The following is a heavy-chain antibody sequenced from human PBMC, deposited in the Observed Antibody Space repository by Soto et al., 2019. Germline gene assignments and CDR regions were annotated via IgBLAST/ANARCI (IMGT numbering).Heavy chain of an antibody. J-gene: IGHJ1*01. Sequence: PGGSLRLSCAASGFTFSSYGMHWVRLTPGKGLEFVSAISNNGGSTNDAPSVWGRFTISRDNSKNTVYLEMSSLRVEDTAIYYCVKDPSRGGWYGFFLHWGQGTVVTVSS. CDR3: VKDPSRGGWYGFFLH. V-gene: IGHV3-64D*06. CDR2: ISNNGGST. CDR1: GFTFSSYG. D-gene: IGHD6-19*01.